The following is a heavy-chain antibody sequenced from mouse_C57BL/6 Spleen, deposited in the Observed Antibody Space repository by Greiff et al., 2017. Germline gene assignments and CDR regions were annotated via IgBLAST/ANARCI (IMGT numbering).Heavy chain of an antibody. V-gene: IGHV1-69*01. J-gene: IGHJ3*01. CDR2: IDPSDSYT. CDR3: ARPIFYGNPGYAY. D-gene: IGHD2-1*01. CDR1: GYTFTSYW. Sequence: VQLQQPGAELVMPGASVKLSCKASGYTFTSYWMHWVKQRPGQGLEWIGEIDPSDSYTNYNQKFKGKSTLTVDKSSSTAYMQLSSLTSEDSAVYYCARPIFYGNPGYAYWGQGALVTVSA.